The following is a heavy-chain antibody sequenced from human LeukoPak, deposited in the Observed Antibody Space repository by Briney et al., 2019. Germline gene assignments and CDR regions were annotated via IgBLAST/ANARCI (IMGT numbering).Heavy chain of an antibody. Sequence: SETLSLTCAVYGGSFSGYYWSWIRQPPGKGLGWIGEINHSGSTNYNPSLKSRVTISVDTSKNQFSLKLSSVTAADTAVYYCARRVGVWGSYRFTFDYWGQGTLVTVSS. CDR2: INHSGST. J-gene: IGHJ4*02. CDR3: ARRVGVWGSYRFTFDY. V-gene: IGHV4-34*01. D-gene: IGHD3-16*02. CDR1: GGSFSGYY.